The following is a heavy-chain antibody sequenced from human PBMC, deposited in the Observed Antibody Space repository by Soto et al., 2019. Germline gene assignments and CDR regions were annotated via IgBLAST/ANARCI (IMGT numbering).Heavy chain of an antibody. V-gene: IGHV4-59*01. J-gene: IGHJ6*03. CDR3: ARGSYDFWSGYLRTADYYYYSMDV. CDR1: GGSISSYY. Sequence: SETLSLTCTVSGGSISSYYWSWIRQPPGKGLEWIGYIYYSGSTNYNPSLKSRVTISVDTSKNQFSLKLSSVTAADTAVYYCARGSYDFWSGYLRTADYYYYSMDVWGKGTTVT. D-gene: IGHD3-3*01. CDR2: IYYSGST.